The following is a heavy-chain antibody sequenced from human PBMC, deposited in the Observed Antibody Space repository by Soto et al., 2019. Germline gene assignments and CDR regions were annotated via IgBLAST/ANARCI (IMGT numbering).Heavy chain of an antibody. CDR2: VYYSDGT. CDR1: GGSIGSYY. CDR3: ARTESSSWSFFYYSMDV. Sequence: QVQLKESGPGLVKPSETLALTCTVSGGSIGSYYWSWIRQPPGRGLEWIGCVYYSDGTNYNPSLKSRVTMSMDKSNNQFSLRLSSVTAADTAVYYCARTESSSWSFFYYSMDVWGQGTTVTVSS. V-gene: IGHV4-59*01. J-gene: IGHJ6*02. D-gene: IGHD6-13*01.